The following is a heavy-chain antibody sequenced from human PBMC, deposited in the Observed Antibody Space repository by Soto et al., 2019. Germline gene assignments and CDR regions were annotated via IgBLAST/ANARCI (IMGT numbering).Heavy chain of an antibody. D-gene: IGHD3-16*01. CDR1: VGSLSGYY. Sequence: SLTCDVYVGSLSGYYWSWIRQPAGKRLEWIGEINHSGSTNYNASLKSHFTISVDTSKNQFSLKLCYVTAADTAVYYCACGVACFKYYDYLWGSYSGWLYYFDYWGQGTLVTVSS. J-gene: IGHJ4*02. CDR3: ACGVACFKYYDYLWGSYSGWLYYFDY. CDR2: INHSGST. V-gene: IGHV4-34*01.